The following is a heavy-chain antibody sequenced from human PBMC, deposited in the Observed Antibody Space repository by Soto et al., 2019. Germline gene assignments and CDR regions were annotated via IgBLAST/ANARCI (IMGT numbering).Heavy chain of an antibody. J-gene: IGHJ4*02. CDR3: AKDDEGPYSSGWYFFDY. CDR2: ISGSGGST. CDR1: GFTFSSYA. D-gene: IGHD6-19*01. Sequence: GGSLRLSCAASGFTFSSYAMSWVRQAPGKGLEWVSAISGSGGSTYYADSVKGRFTISRDNSKNTLYLRMNSLRAEDTAVYYCAKDDEGPYSSGWYFFDYWGQGTLVTVSS. V-gene: IGHV3-23*01.